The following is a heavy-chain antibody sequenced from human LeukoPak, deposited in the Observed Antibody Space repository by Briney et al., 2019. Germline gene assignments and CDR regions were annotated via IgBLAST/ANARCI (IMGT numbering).Heavy chain of an antibody. CDR3: ARGRNYYGSGSYYNPNFDY. J-gene: IGHJ4*02. Sequence: KPGGSLRHSCAASGFTFSSYSMNWVRQAPGKGLEWVSSISSSSSYIYYADSVKGRFTISRDNAKNSLYLQMNSLRAEDTAVYYCARGRNYYGSGSYYNPNFDYWGQGTLVTVSS. CDR1: GFTFSSYS. V-gene: IGHV3-21*01. D-gene: IGHD3-10*01. CDR2: ISSSSSYI.